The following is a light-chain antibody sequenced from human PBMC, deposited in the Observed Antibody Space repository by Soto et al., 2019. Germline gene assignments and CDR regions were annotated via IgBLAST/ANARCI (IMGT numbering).Light chain of an antibody. CDR3: CSYAGSSTWV. J-gene: IGLJ3*02. V-gene: IGLV2-23*01. CDR1: SSDVGGYNL. CDR2: EGS. Sequence: QSVLTQPASVSGSPGQSITISCTGTSSDVGGYNLISWYQQHPGEAPKLIIYEGSKRPSGISYRFSGSKSGNTASLTISGLQPDDEADYHCCSYAGSSTWVFGGGTQLTVL.